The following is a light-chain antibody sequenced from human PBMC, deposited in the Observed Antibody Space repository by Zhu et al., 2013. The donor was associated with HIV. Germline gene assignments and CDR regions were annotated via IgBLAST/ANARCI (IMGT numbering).Light chain of an antibody. Sequence: DIQMTQSPSSVSASVGDSVTITCRASQDISSWLAWYQQKPGQAPKLLIYAASSLPNGVPSRFSGSGSGTDFTLTISSLQPEDFATYYCQQSYSTPYTFGQGTKLEIK. CDR1: QDISSW. CDR3: QQSYSTPYT. J-gene: IGKJ2*01. V-gene: IGKV1-12*01. CDR2: AAS.